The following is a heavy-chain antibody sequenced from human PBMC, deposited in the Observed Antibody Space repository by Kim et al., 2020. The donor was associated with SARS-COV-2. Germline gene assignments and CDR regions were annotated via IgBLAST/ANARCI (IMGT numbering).Heavy chain of an antibody. D-gene: IGHD6-13*01. V-gene: IGHV5-10-1*01. CDR1: GYSFTSYW. J-gene: IGHJ4*02. Sequence: GESLKISSKGSGYSFTSYWISWVRQMPGKGLEWMARIDPSDSYTNYSPSFQGHVTISADKSISTAYLQWSSLKASDTAMYYCARRSPVYSSSPLVDYWGQGTLVTVSS. CDR3: ARRSPVYSSSPLVDY. CDR2: IDPSDSYT.